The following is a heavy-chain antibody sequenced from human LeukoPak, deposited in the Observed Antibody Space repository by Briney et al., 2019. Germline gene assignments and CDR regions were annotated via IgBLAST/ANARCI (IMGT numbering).Heavy chain of an antibody. CDR2: INPNSGGT. V-gene: IGHV1-2*02. D-gene: IGHD6-19*01. J-gene: IGHJ4*02. CDR3: AKGTRSSGWPTVSWY. Sequence: ASVKVSCKASGYTFTGYYMHWVRQAPGQGLEWMGWINPNSGGTNYAQKFQGRVTMTRDTSISTAYMELSRLRSDDTAVYYCAKGTRSSGWPTVSWYWGQGTLVTVSS. CDR1: GYTFTGYY.